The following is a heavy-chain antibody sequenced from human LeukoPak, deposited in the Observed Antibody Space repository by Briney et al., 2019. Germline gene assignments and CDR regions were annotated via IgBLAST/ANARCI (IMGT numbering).Heavy chain of an antibody. CDR3: ARGVAVARLEVAFDI. CDR2: IYYSGST. J-gene: IGHJ3*02. D-gene: IGHD6-19*01. V-gene: IGHV4-59*01. Sequence: PSETLSLTCTVSGGSISSYYWSWIRQPPGKGLEWIGYIYYSGSTNYNPSLKSRVTISVDTSKNQFSLKLSSVTAADTAVYYCARGVAVARLEVAFDIWGQGTMVTVSS. CDR1: GGSISSYY.